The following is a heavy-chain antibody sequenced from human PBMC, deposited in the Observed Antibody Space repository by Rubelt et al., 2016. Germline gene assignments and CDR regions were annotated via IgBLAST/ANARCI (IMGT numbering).Heavy chain of an antibody. Sequence: EVQLLESGGGLVQPGGSLRLSCAASGFTFSSYAMSWVRQAPGKGLEWVSAISGSGGSTYYADSVKGRFTISRDNSKNTLYLQMNSLRAEDTAVYYCASDSSGWYGGFDYWGQGTLDTVSS. V-gene: IGHV3-23*01. CDR2: ISGSGGST. D-gene: IGHD6-19*01. J-gene: IGHJ4*02. CDR3: ASDSSGWYGGFDY. CDR1: GFTFSSYA.